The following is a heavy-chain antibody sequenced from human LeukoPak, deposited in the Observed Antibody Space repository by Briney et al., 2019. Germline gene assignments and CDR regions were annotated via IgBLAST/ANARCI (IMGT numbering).Heavy chain of an antibody. CDR2: ISGSGGST. CDR3: AKDLQKYSYGPYYFDY. D-gene: IGHD5-18*01. Sequence: GGSLRLSXTASGFTFRSYAMSWVRQAPGKGLEWVSAISGSGGSTYYADSVKGRFTISRDNSKNTLYLQMNSLRAEDTAVYYCAKDLQKYSYGPYYFDYWGQGTLVTVSS. J-gene: IGHJ4*02. V-gene: IGHV3-23*01. CDR1: GFTFRSYA.